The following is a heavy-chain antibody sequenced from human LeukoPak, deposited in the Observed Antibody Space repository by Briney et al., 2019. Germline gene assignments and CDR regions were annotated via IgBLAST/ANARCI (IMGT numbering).Heavy chain of an antibody. CDR2: IKEDGSEK. D-gene: IGHD5/OR15-5a*01. J-gene: IGHJ4*02. Sequence: GGSLRLSCAASGFTFSSYEMKWVREAPRKGLEWVANIKEDGSEKNYVDSVNGRFTISRDNAKNSIHLQMNSLRAEDTGVYYCDKCRGSTLLYWGEGNLVTVSS. CDR3: DKCRGSTLLY. CDR1: GFTFSSYE. V-gene: IGHV3-7*01.